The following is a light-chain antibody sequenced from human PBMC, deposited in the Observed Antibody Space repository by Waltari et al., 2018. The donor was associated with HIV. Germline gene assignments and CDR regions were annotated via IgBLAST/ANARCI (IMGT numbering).Light chain of an antibody. CDR3: NSYVGSNNYI. CDR2: EVS. J-gene: IGLJ1*01. Sequence: QSALTQPPSASGSPGQSVTISCPGTSSDVGGYNYVSWYQHHPGQAPKLMIYEVSNRPPGVPDRFSGSKSGNTASLTVSGLQAEDEADYYCNSYVGSNNYIFGTGTKVTVL. V-gene: IGLV2-8*01. CDR1: SSDVGGYNY.